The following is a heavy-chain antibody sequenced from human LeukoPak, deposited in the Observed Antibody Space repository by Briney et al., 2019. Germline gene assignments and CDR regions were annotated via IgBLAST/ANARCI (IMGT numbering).Heavy chain of an antibody. V-gene: IGHV1-18*01. D-gene: IGHD3-22*01. Sequence: ASVKVSCEASGYTFTSYGISWVRQAPGQGLEWMGWISAYNGNTNYAQKLQGRVTMTTDTSTSTAYMELRSLRSDDTAVYYCARGWDSSGLNDAFDIWGQGTMVTVSS. CDR1: GYTFTSYG. CDR3: ARGWDSSGLNDAFDI. J-gene: IGHJ3*02. CDR2: ISAYNGNT.